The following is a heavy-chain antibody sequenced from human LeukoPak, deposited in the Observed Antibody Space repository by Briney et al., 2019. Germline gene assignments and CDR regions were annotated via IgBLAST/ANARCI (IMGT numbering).Heavy chain of an antibody. CDR2: IKPEGSDK. V-gene: IGHV3-7*05. D-gene: IGHD3-9*01. Sequence: GGSLRLSCAASGFTFSSSWMTWVRQAPGKGLEWVANIKPEGSDKNYVDSVRGRFTISRDNAKNLLYLQMNSLRAEGTAVYYCTGSGFWGQGTLVTVSS. CDR1: GFTFSSSW. CDR3: TGSGF. J-gene: IGHJ4*02.